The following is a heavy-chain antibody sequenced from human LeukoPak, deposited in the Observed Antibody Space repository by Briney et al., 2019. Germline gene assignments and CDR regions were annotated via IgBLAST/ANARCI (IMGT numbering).Heavy chain of an antibody. D-gene: IGHD1-26*01. V-gene: IGHV1-8*03. J-gene: IGHJ4*02. Sequence: ASVKVSCKASGYTFTSYDINWVRQATGQGLEWMGWMNPNSGNTGYAQKFQGRVTITRNTSISTAYMELSSLRSEDTAVYYCARSMAYSGRLLFQRKTSFDYWGQGTLVTVSS. CDR1: GYTFTSYD. CDR3: ARSMAYSGRLLFQRKTSFDY. CDR2: MNPNSGNT.